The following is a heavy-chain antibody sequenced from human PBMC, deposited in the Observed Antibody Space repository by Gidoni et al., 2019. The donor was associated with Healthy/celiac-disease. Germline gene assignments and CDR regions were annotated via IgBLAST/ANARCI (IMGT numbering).Heavy chain of an antibody. D-gene: IGHD7-27*01. J-gene: IGHJ4*02. V-gene: IGHV4-30-2*01. Sequence: QLQLQESGSGLVKPSQPLSLTSAVSGGSISSGGYSWNWIRQPPGKGLEWIGYIYHSGSTYYNPSLKRRVTISLDRSKNQFSLKLSSVTAADTAVYYCATWGSGFDYWGQGTLVTVSS. CDR2: IYHSGST. CDR1: GGSISSGGYS. CDR3: ATWGSGFDY.